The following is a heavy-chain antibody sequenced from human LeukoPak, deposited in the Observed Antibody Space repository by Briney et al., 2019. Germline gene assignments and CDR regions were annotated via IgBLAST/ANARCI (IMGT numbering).Heavy chain of an antibody. J-gene: IGHJ4*02. CDR2: ITGGGDGT. D-gene: IGHD3-10*01. CDR1: GFTFSSYA. CDR3: AKGFVHPTYYFEY. Sequence: GGSLRLSCAASGFTFSSYAMMWVRQSPEKGLEWVSSITGGGDGTYYADSVRGRFTISRDNSKNTLYLKMNSLRAEDTAVYFCAKGFVHPTYYFEYWGQGTLVTVSS. V-gene: IGHV3-23*01.